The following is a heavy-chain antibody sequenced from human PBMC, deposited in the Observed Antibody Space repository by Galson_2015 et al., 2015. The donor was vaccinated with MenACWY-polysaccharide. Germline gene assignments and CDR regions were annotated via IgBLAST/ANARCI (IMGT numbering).Heavy chain of an antibody. V-gene: IGHV7-4-1*02. Sequence: SVKVSCKASGYTFTTYAMNWVRQAPGQGLEWMGGINTNTGNPTYAQGFTGRFVFSLDASVSTAYLQISSLKAEDTAVYYCARDAEQKANTVPTGRFDYWGQGTRVTVSS. CDR3: ARDAEQKANTVPTGRFDY. CDR1: GYTFTTYA. D-gene: IGHD4-17*01. CDR2: INTNTGNP. J-gene: IGHJ4*02.